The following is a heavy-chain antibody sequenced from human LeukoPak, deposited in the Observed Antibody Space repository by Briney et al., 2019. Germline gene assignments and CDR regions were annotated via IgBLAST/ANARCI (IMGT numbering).Heavy chain of an antibody. CDR3: ARDPGSPDY. D-gene: IGHD3-10*01. Sequence: PGGSLRLSCAASGFTFSIYWMTWVRQAPGKGLEWVANIKQDGSQKNYVDSLKGRFTISRDNANNSLYLQMNSLRAEDTAVYYCARDPGSPDYWGQGTLVTVSS. J-gene: IGHJ4*02. V-gene: IGHV3-7*01. CDR1: GFTFSIYW. CDR2: IKQDGSQK.